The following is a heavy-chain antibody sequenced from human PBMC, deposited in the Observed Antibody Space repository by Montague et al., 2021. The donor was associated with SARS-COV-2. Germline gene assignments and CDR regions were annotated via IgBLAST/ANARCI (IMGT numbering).Heavy chain of an antibody. Sequence: SETLSLTCTVSGGSISSYYWSWIRQPAGKGLEWIGRIYGSGSTNYNSSLKSRVTMSVDSSKNQFSLRLTSVTAADAAVYYWAGAEAATGTPDDPWGQGILVTVSS. CDR2: IYGSGST. CDR1: GGSISSYY. D-gene: IGHD6-25*01. J-gene: IGHJ5*02. V-gene: IGHV4-4*07. CDR3: AGAEAATGTPDDP.